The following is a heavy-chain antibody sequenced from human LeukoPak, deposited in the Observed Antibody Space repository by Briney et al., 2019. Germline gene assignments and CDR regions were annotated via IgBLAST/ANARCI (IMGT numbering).Heavy chain of an antibody. J-gene: IGHJ6*02. Sequence: PGGSLRLSCAASGFTFSSYAMSWVRQAPGKGLEWVSYISSSGSTIYYADSVKGRFTIYRDNAKNSLYLQMNSLRAEDTALYYCAKDLGRDSSGYLYYYYYYGMDVWGQGTTVTVSS. D-gene: IGHD3-22*01. V-gene: IGHV3-48*04. CDR2: ISSSGSTI. CDR3: AKDLGRDSSGYLYYYYYYGMDV. CDR1: GFTFSSYA.